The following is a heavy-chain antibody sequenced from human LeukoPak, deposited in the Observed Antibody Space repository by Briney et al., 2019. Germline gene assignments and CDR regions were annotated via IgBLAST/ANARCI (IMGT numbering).Heavy chain of an antibody. V-gene: IGHV4-28*01. D-gene: IGHD6-19*01. CDR3: ARTDRQWSSVDP. CDR1: GYSISSSNW. CDR2: IYYSGTT. Sequence: SETLSLTCAVSGYSISSSNWWGLIRQPPGKGLEWIGYIYYSGTTYYNPSLKSRVTMSVDTSKNQFSLKLSSVTAVDTAVYYCARTDRQWSSVDPWGQGTLVTVSS. J-gene: IGHJ5*02.